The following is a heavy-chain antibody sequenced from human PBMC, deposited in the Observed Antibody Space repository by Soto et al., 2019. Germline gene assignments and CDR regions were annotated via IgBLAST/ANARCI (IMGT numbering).Heavy chain of an antibody. D-gene: IGHD5-12*01. CDR2: ISYDGSNK. CDR1: GFTFSSYG. Sequence: GGSLRLSCAASGFTFSSYGMHWVRQAPGKGLECVAVISYDGSNKYYADSVKGRFTISRDNSKNTLYLQMNSLRAEDTAVYYCAKDRRWLPRGELDYWGQGTLVTVSS. J-gene: IGHJ4*02. CDR3: AKDRRWLPRGELDY. V-gene: IGHV3-30*18.